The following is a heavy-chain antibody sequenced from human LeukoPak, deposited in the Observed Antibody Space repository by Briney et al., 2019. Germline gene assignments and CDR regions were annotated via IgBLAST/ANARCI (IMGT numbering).Heavy chain of an antibody. J-gene: IGHJ4*02. CDR1: RYTFTGYY. D-gene: IGHD2-15*01. CDR2: INPNSGGT. V-gene: IGHV1-2*02. CDR3: ARDLGYCSGGSCYPNPHFDY. Sequence: AASVKVSCKASRYTFTGYYMHWVRQAPGQGLEWMGWINPNSGGTNYAQKFQGRVTMTRDTSISTAYMELSRLRSDDTAVYYCARDLGYCSGGSCYPNPHFDYWGQGTLVTVSS.